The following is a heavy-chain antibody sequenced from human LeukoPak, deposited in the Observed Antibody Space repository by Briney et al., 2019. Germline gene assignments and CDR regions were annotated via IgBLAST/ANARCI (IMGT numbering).Heavy chain of an antibody. D-gene: IGHD4-11*01. V-gene: IGHV3-9*01. J-gene: IGHJ4*02. CDR2: MSWYSSDT. CDR1: GFNLDDYA. CDR3: AKDLNSNYFSFYFES. Sequence: PGGSLRPSCEASGFNLDDYAMHWVRQAPGKGLEWVSGMSWYSSDTGYADSVKGRFTISRDNAKNSLYLQMNSLRAEDTAFYYCAKDLNSNYFSFYFESWGQGTLVTVSS.